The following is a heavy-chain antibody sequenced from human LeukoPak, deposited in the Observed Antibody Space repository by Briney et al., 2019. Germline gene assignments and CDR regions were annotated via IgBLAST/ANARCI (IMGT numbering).Heavy chain of an antibody. D-gene: IGHD2-15*01. CDR2: ISSSSSTI. Sequence: GGSLRLSCAASGFTFSSYSMNWVRQAPGKGLEWVSYISSSSSTICYADSVKGRFTISRDNAKNSLYLQMNSLRAEDTAVYYCARNDYCSGGSCYPADFDYWGQGTLVTVSS. V-gene: IGHV3-48*04. CDR3: ARNDYCSGGSCYPADFDY. J-gene: IGHJ4*02. CDR1: GFTFSSYS.